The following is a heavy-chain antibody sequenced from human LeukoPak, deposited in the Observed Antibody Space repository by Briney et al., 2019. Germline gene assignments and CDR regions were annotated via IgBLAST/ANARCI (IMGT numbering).Heavy chain of an antibody. Sequence: ASVKVSCKVSGYTLTELSMHWVRQAPGKGLEWMGGFDPEDGETIYAQKFQGRVTMTEDTSIDTAYMELSSLRSEDTAVYYCATDTGTDYGGNSGXXAFDIWGQGTMVTVSS. D-gene: IGHD4-23*01. CDR1: GYTLTELS. CDR3: ATDTGTDYGGNSGXXAFDI. CDR2: FDPEDGET. V-gene: IGHV1-24*01. J-gene: IGHJ3*02.